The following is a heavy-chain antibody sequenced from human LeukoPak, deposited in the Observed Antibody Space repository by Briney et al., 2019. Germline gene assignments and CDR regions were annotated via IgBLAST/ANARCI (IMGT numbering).Heavy chain of an antibody. CDR3: AKAPKPPRDIYYYYGMDV. J-gene: IGHJ6*02. CDR1: GFTFSTYW. Sequence: PGGSLRLSCSASGFTFSTYWMSWVRQAPGKGLEWVANMRRDRNEIYYLDSVRGRFTISRDNAKNSLYLQMNSLRAEDTAVYYCAKAPKPPRDIYYYYGMDVWGQGTTVTVSS. V-gene: IGHV3-7*03. D-gene: IGHD2-21*02. CDR2: MRRDRNEI.